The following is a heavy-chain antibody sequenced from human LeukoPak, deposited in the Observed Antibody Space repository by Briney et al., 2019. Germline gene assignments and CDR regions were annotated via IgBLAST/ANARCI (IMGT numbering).Heavy chain of an antibody. CDR1: GFTFSSYS. J-gene: IGHJ4*02. Sequence: GGSLRLSCAASGFTFSSYSMNWVRQAPGKGLEWVSYISSSSSTIYYADSVKGRFTISRDNAKNSLYLQMNTLRVEDTALYYCVKGLPVAGTFDYWGQGTLVTVSS. V-gene: IGHV3-48*01. D-gene: IGHD6-13*01. CDR3: VKGLPVAGTFDY. CDR2: ISSSSSTI.